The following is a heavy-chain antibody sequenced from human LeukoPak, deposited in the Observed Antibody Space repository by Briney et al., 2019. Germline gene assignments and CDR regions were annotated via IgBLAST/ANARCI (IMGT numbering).Heavy chain of an antibody. Sequence: GGSLRLSCAASGFTFSSYAMSWVRQAPGKGLEWVSAISGSGGSTYYADSVKGRFTISRDNSKNTLYLQMNSLRAEDTAVYYCARDFLDIVVVVAATSSNQQRPNDAFDIWGQGTMVTVSS. CDR2: ISGSGGST. CDR1: GFTFSSYA. D-gene: IGHD2-15*01. J-gene: IGHJ3*02. V-gene: IGHV3-23*01. CDR3: ARDFLDIVVVVAATSSNQQRPNDAFDI.